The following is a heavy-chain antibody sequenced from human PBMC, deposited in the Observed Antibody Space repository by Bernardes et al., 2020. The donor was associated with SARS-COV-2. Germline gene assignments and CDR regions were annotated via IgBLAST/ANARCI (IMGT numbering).Heavy chain of an antibody. Sequence: GGSLRLSRAASGFTFSSYWMHWVRQAPGKGLVWVSRINNDGSSTSYADSVKGRITISRDNAKNTLYLQVNSLRAEDTAVYYCARATETNCANRICDGRWFDPWGQGTLVTVSP. D-gene: IGHD2-8*01. CDR2: INNDGSST. CDR3: ARATETNCANRICDGRWFDP. CDR1: GFTFSSYW. V-gene: IGHV3-74*01. J-gene: IGHJ5*02.